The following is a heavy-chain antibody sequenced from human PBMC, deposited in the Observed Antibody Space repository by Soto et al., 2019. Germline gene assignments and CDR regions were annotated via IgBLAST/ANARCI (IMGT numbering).Heavy chain of an antibody. J-gene: IGHJ4*02. CDR1: GGSMSTYY. V-gene: IGHV4-59*01. Sequence: QVQLQESGPGLVKPSVTLSLTCSVSGGSMSTYYWNWIRQSPDKGLEWIGYVYSSGSTKYNPSLKSRVTISVDTSKNQFSLKLTSVTAADTAVYYCARTPTYGSGSYFDYWGQGTLVTVSS. CDR3: ARTPTYGSGSYFDY. D-gene: IGHD3-10*01. CDR2: VYSSGST.